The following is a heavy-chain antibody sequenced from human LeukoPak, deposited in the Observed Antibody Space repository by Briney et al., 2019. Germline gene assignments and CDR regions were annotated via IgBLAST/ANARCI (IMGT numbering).Heavy chain of an antibody. J-gene: IGHJ4*02. CDR2: IYYSGST. CDR3: ARQPKLEKKYYYDSSGYYFDY. D-gene: IGHD3-22*01. V-gene: IGHV4-39*01. Sequence: PSETLSLTCTVSGGSISSSIYYWGWIRQPPGKGLEWIGSIYYSGSTYYNPSLKSRVTISVDTSKNQFSLKLSSVTAADTAVYYCARQPKLEKKYYYDSSGYYFDYWGQGTLVTVSS. CDR1: GGSISSSIYY.